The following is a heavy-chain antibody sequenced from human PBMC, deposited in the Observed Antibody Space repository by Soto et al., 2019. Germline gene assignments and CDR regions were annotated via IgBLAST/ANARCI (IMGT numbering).Heavy chain of an antibody. CDR3: ATRGYCGGDCFSY. CDR1: GYTFTGYY. CDR2: INPNTGGT. V-gene: IGHV1-2*02. Sequence: AASVKVSCKASGYTFTGYYMHWLRQAPGQGLEWMGWINPNTGGTNYAQKFQGRVTMTRDTSTSTGYMELTRLRSDDTAVYYCATRGYCGGDCFSYWGQGTLVTVSS. J-gene: IGHJ4*02. D-gene: IGHD2-21*02.